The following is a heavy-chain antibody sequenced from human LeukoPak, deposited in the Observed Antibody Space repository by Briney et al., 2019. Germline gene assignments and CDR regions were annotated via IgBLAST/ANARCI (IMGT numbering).Heavy chain of an antibody. CDR2: IKQDGSEK. Sequence: GGSLRLSCAASGFTFSSYWMSWVRQAPGKGREWVANIKQDGSEKYYVDSVKGRFTISRDNAKNSLYLQMNSLRAEDTAVYYCARGTSAGDFYYYYMDVWGKGTTVTVSS. V-gene: IGHV3-7*01. J-gene: IGHJ6*03. CDR1: GFTFSSYW. CDR3: ARGTSAGDFYYYYMDV. D-gene: IGHD2-21*01.